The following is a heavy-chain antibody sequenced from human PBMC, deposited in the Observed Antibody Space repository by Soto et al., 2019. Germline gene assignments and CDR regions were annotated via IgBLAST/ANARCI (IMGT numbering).Heavy chain of an antibody. CDR2: IYDSGSS. Sequence: SETLSLTCTVSGASISSGDYFWSWIRQSPGKGLEWIGYIYDSGSSYYNPSLQSRVTMSVDTSKNQFSLKLSSVTAADTAVYYCAREKAYISGPKNFDYWSQGTMVTVYS. V-gene: IGHV4-30-4*01. CDR1: GASISSGDYF. CDR3: AREKAYISGPKNFDY. J-gene: IGHJ4*02. D-gene: IGHD2-8*02.